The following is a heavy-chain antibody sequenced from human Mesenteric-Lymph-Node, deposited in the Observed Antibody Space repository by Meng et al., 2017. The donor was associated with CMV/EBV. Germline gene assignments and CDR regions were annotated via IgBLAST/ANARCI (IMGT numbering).Heavy chain of an antibody. CDR2: INHSGST. CDR3: ARHQRWLKSEGGFNY. J-gene: IGHJ4*02. V-gene: IGHV4-34*01. D-gene: IGHD4-23*01. Sequence: QVHLRQWGAELLKPSETLSPTCAVYGGCFSGYYGSWIRQPPGKGLEWIGEINHSGSTNYNPSLKSRVTISVDTSKNQFSLKLSSVTAADTAVYYCARHQRWLKSEGGFNYWGQGTLVTVSS. CDR1: GGCFSGYY.